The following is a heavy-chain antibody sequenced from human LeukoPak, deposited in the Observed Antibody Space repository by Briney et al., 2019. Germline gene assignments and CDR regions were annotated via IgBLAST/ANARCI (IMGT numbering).Heavy chain of an antibody. Sequence: PSETLSLTCTVSGDSMTNYYWNWVRQPPGKGLEWMGYIHHSGTTNYNASLMSRRTMLVDTTKKQSLLKLTYRTGADTTVDYYAGYRCPVDICDGFDYWGRGTLVTVST. D-gene: IGHD2-8*02. J-gene: IGHJ4*02. CDR1: GDSMTNYY. CDR3: AGYRCPVDICDGFDY. CDR2: IHHSGTT. V-gene: IGHV4-59*01.